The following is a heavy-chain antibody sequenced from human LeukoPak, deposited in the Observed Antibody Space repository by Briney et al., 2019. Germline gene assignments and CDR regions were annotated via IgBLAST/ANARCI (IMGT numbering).Heavy chain of an antibody. Sequence: SETLSLTCTVSGGSITNYYYWSWIRRPPGKGLEWIGYIYYSGSTNYNPSLKSRVTISVDTSKNQFSLKLSSVTAADTAVYYCARSGQWPNNWFDPWGQGTLVTVSS. D-gene: IGHD2-8*01. J-gene: IGHJ5*02. V-gene: IGHV4-59*01. CDR3: ARSGQWPNNWFDP. CDR2: IYYSGST. CDR1: GGSITNYYY.